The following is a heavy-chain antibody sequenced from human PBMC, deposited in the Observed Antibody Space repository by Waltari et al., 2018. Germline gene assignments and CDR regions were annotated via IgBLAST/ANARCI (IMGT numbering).Heavy chain of an antibody. CDR1: GFTLSSYW. J-gene: IGHJ5*02. CDR2: IKQDGSEK. D-gene: IGHD6-6*01. V-gene: IGHV3-7*01. Sequence: EVQLVESGGGLVQPGGSLRLSCAASGFTLSSYWMSWVRQAPGKGLEWVANIKQDGSEKYYVDSVKGRFTISRDNAKNSLYLQMNSLRAEDTAVYYCASEIRGIAARKGWFDPWGQGTLVTVSS. CDR3: ASEIRGIAARKGWFDP.